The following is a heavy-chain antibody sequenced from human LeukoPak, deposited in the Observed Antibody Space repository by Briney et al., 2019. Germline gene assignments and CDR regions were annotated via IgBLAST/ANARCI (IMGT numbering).Heavy chain of an antibody. V-gene: IGHV3-11*04. D-gene: IGHD2-2*01. Sequence: PGGSLRLSCAASGFTFSDYYMSWIRQAPGKGLEWVSYISSSGSTTYYADSVKGRFTISRDNAKNSLYLQMNSMRAEDTAVYYCARDRPSNIVVVPAATFDYWGQGTLVTVSS. CDR3: ARDRPSNIVVVPAATFDY. CDR2: ISSSGSTT. J-gene: IGHJ4*02. CDR1: GFTFSDYY.